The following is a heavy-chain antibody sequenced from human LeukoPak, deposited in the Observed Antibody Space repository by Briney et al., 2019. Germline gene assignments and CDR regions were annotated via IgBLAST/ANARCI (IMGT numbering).Heavy chain of an antibody. CDR2: INPNSGGT. CDR1: GYTFTGYY. V-gene: IGHV1-2*02. D-gene: IGHD6-6*01. J-gene: IGHJ4*02. Sequence: ASVKVSCKASGYTFTGYYMHWVRQAPGQGLEWMGWINPNSGGTNYAQKFQGRVTMTRDTSISTAYMELSRLRSDDTAVYYCAREALVRAYSSSRNPLGYWGQGTLVTVSS. CDR3: AREALVRAYSSSRNPLGY.